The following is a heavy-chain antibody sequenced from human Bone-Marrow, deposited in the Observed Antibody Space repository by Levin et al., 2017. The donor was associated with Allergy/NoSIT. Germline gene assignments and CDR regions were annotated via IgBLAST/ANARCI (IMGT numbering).Heavy chain of an antibody. Sequence: SLKISCAASGFKFDDYVMHWVRQAPGKGLEWVSSISWNSVKIGYADSVKGRFTIARDNAKNSLNLQMNSLRPEDTALYYCVKDKEVTGTLSLMGMDVWGQGTMVTVSS. V-gene: IGHV3-9*01. D-gene: IGHD1-20*01. CDR3: VKDKEVTGTLSLMGMDV. CDR1: GFKFDDYV. J-gene: IGHJ6*02. CDR2: ISWNSVKI.